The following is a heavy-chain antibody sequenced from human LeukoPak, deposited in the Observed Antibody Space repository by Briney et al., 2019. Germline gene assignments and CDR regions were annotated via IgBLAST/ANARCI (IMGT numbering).Heavy chain of an antibody. CDR2: ISYDGSNK. V-gene: IGHV3-30*03. Sequence: GGSLRLSCAASGFTFSSYSMNWVRQAPGKGLEWVAVISYDGSNKYYADSVKGRFTISRDNSKNTLYLQMNSLRAEDTAVYYCGGSIWGQGTMVTVSS. J-gene: IGHJ3*02. CDR3: GGSI. CDR1: GFTFSSYS.